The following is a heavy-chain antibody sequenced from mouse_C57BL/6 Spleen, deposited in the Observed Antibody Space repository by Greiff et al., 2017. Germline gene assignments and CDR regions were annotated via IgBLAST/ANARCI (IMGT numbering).Heavy chain of an antibody. J-gene: IGHJ1*03. CDR3: ARRDYGSGYWYFDV. CDR1: GYSFTGYY. V-gene: IGHV1-42*01. Sequence: VQLQQSGPELVKPGASVKISCKASGYSFTGYYMNWVKQSPEKSLEWIGEINPSTGGTTYNQKFKAKATLTVDKSSSTAYMQLKSLTSEDSAVYYCARRDYGSGYWYFDVWGTGTTVTVSS. D-gene: IGHD1-1*01. CDR2: INPSTGGT.